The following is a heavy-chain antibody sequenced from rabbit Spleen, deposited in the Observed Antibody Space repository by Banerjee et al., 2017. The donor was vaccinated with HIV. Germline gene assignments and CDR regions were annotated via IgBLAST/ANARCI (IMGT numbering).Heavy chain of an antibody. CDR3: ARETSSGWGIVSFYFSL. Sequence: QSLEESGGDLVKPGASLTLTCTASGFSFSGRYWISWVRQAPEKGLEWIADIFTGSSGTTYYASWARGRFTGSKTSSTTVTLQMTSLTAADTATYFCARETSSGWGIVSFYFSLWGQGTLVTVS. J-gene: IGHJ4*01. CDR1: GFSFSGRYW. CDR2: IFTGSSGTT. D-gene: IGHD4-1*01. V-gene: IGHV1S40*01.